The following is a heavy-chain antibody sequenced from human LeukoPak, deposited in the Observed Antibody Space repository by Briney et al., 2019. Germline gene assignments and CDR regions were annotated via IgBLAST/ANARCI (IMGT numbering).Heavy chain of an antibody. D-gene: IGHD2-8*01. V-gene: IGHV4-34*01. CDR1: GGSFSGYY. Sequence: SETLSLTCAVYGGSFSGYYWSWIRQPPGKGLEWIGEINHSGSTNYNPSLKSRVTISVDTSKNQFSLKLSSVTAADTAVYYCARDSPPAYCTSGSCYFDSWGQGTLVTVSS. J-gene: IGHJ4*02. CDR3: ARDSPPAYCTSGSCYFDS. CDR2: INHSGST.